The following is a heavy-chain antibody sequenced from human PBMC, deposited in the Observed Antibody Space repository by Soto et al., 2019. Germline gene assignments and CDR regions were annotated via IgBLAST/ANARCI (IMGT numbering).Heavy chain of an antibody. CDR3: ARDWLPHDDISTGLRGDYYYGMDV. D-gene: IGHD3-9*01. CDR2: ISAYNGNT. CDR1: GYTFTSYG. J-gene: IGHJ6*02. V-gene: IGHV1-18*01. Sequence: QVQLVQSGAEVKKPGASVKVSCKASGYTFTSYGISWVRQAPGQGLEWMGWISAYNGNTNYAQKLQGRVTMTTDTSTSTAYMELRSLRSDDTAVYYCARDWLPHDDISTGLRGDYYYGMDVWGQGTTVTVSS.